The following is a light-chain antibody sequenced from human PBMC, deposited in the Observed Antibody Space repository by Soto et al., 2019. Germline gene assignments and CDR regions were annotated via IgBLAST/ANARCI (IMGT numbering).Light chain of an antibody. CDR2: LNYDGSH. V-gene: IGLV4-69*01. CDR3: QTWGTGVI. CDR1: SGHSSYA. J-gene: IGLJ2*01. Sequence: QLVLTQSPSASASLGTSVKLTCTLSSGHSSYAIAWHQQQPEKGPRYLMKLNYDGSHDKGDGIPDRFSGSSSGAERYLTISSLQSEDEADYYCQTWGTGVIFGGGTKLTVL.